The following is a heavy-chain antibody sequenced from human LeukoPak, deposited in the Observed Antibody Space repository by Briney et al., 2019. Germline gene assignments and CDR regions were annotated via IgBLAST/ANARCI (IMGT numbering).Heavy chain of an antibody. D-gene: IGHD3-3*01. Sequence: PSETLSLTCTVSGGSISSSSYYWGWIRQPPGKGLEWIGSIYYSGNTYYNPSLKSRVTISVDTSKNQFSLKLSSVTAADTAVYYCARYRRQFLEWLAYFDYWGQGTLVTVSS. CDR1: GGSISSSSYY. J-gene: IGHJ4*02. V-gene: IGHV4-39*01. CDR3: ARYRRQFLEWLAYFDY. CDR2: IYYSGNT.